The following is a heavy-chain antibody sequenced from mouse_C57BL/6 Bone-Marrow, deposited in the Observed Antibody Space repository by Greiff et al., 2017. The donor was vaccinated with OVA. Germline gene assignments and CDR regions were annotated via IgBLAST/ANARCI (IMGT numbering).Heavy chain of an antibody. CDR1: GYTFTDYY. V-gene: IGHV1-76*01. J-gene: IGHJ2*01. CDR3: ARGATVCDY. CDR2: IYPGSGNT. D-gene: IGHD1-1*01. Sequence: VKLQQSGAELVRPGASVKLSCKASGYTFTDYYINWVKQRPGQGLEWIARIYPGSGNTYYNEKFKGKATLTAEKSSSTAYMQLSSLTSEDSAVYFCARGATVCDYWGQGTTLTVSS.